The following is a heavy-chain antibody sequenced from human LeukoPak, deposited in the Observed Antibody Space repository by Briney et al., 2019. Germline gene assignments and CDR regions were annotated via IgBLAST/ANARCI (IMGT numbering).Heavy chain of an antibody. CDR2: IQDGSDK. Sequence: RLSCXASGFTFSSXCMSWVRXAXGKGLEWVANIQDGSDKYYVDSVKGRFTISRDNTKNSLYLQMNSLRAEDTAVYYCARXFDIWGQGTMXXVSS. J-gene: IGHJ3*02. CDR3: ARXFDI. V-gene: IGHV3-7*05. CDR1: GFTFSSXC.